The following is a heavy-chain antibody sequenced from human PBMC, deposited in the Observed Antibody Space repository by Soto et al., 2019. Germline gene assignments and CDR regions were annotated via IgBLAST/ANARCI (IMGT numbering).Heavy chain of an antibody. D-gene: IGHD6-6*01. J-gene: IGHJ6*02. V-gene: IGHV4-4*02. CDR2: IYHCGST. CDR3: ARVRTAYSRSSIDV. CDR1: GGSISSSHW. Sequence: SETLPLPCAVSGGSISSSHWWSWVRQPPGKGLEWIGEIYHCGSTSYHPSLKSRVTISVDKSKDQFSLKINSVTAADTAVYYCARVRTAYSRSSIDVWGQGATVTVSS.